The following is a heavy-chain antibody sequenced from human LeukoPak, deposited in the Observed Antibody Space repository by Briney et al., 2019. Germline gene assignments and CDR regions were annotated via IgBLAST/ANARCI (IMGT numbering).Heavy chain of an antibody. J-gene: IGHJ4*02. CDR3: ASVYYSYGSSDY. V-gene: IGHV1-2*02. CDR2: INPNSGGT. D-gene: IGHD5-18*01. Sequence: SSVKVSCKVSGYTFTGYYMHWVRQAPGQGVEWMGWINPNSGGTNYAQKFQGRGTMTRDTSISTAYMELSRLRSVDTAVYHRASVYYSYGSSDYWGKGPVVTVSS. CDR1: GYTFTGYY.